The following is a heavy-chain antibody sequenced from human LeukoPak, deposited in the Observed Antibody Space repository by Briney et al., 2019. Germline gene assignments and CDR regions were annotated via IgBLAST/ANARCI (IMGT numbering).Heavy chain of an antibody. CDR1: GASISSYY. Sequence: SETLSLTCTVSGASISSYYWSWIRQPPGKGLEWIGYIYYSGSPNYDPSLKSRVTISVDTSKNQFSLKLSSVTAADTAVYYCARHKGRITMVRGRMWYYGMDVWGQGTTVTVSS. CDR3: ARHKGRITMVRGRMWYYGMDV. V-gene: IGHV4-59*08. CDR2: IYYSGSP. J-gene: IGHJ6*02. D-gene: IGHD3-10*01.